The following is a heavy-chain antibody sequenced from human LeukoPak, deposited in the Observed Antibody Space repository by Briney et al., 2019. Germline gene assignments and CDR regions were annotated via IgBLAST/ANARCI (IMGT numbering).Heavy chain of an antibody. Sequence: PSETLSLTCTVSGGSISSGSYYWSWIRQPAGKGLEWIGRIYTSGSTNYNPSLKSRVTISVDTSKNQFSLKLSSVTAADTAVYYCARAETRGYSYGTFDYWGQGTLVTVSS. CDR1: GGSISSGSYY. J-gene: IGHJ4*02. CDR2: IYTSGST. CDR3: ARAETRGYSYGTFDY. V-gene: IGHV4-61*02. D-gene: IGHD5-18*01.